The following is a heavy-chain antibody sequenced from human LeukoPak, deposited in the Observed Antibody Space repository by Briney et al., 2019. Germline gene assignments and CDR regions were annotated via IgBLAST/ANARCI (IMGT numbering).Heavy chain of an antibody. Sequence: GGSLRLSCAASGFTFSACGMHWVRQAPGKGLEWVALISYDGTNKYYADSVKGRFTISRDNSKNTLYLQMNSLRAEDTAVFYCAKGDQWLVGGFPFDYGGQGPLVTVSS. CDR2: ISYDGTNK. CDR3: AKGDQWLVGGFPFDY. CDR1: GFTFSACG. V-gene: IGHV3-30*18. J-gene: IGHJ4*02. D-gene: IGHD6-19*01.